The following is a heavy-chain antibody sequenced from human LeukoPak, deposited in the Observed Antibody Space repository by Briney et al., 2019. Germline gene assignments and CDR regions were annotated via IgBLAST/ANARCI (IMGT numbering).Heavy chain of an antibody. Sequence: GSLRLSCAASGFTVSSNYMSWVRQAPGKGLEWVSVIYSGGSTYYADSVKGRFTISRDNSENTLYLQMNSLRAEDTAVYYCARPLSPDYDILTGDAFDIWGQGTMVTVSS. D-gene: IGHD3-9*01. CDR3: ARPLSPDYDILTGDAFDI. CDR1: GFTVSSNY. CDR2: IYSGGST. J-gene: IGHJ3*02. V-gene: IGHV3-53*01.